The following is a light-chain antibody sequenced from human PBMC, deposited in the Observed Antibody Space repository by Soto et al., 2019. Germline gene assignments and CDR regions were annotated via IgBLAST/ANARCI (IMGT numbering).Light chain of an antibody. CDR3: QQYGSSPPWT. CDR2: GAS. CDR1: QSVSSSY. Sequence: ENVLTQSPGTLSLSPGERVTLSCRASQSVSSSYLAWYQQKPGQPLRLVIYGASSRATGIPDRFSGSGSETDFTLTISRLEPEDFAVYYCQQYGSSPPWTFGQGIKVEIK. V-gene: IGKV3-20*01. J-gene: IGKJ1*01.